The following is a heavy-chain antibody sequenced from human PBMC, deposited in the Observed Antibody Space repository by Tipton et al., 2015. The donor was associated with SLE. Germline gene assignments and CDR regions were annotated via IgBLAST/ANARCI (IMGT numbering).Heavy chain of an antibody. J-gene: IGHJ4*02. D-gene: IGHD4-23*01. V-gene: IGHV4-39*01. CDR1: GGPISISSYY. CDR2: IHYSGST. CDR3: ARHGNQDY. Sequence: LRLSCTVSGGPISISSYYWGWIRQPPGKGLGGIGSIHYSGSTYFNPSLKSRVTISVDTSKNPFSLKLSSVTAADTAVYYCARHGNQDYWGQGTLVTVSS.